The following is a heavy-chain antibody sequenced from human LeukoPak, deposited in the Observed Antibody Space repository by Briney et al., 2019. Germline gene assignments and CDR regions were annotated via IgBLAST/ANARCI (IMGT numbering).Heavy chain of an antibody. Sequence: GGSLRLSCAASGLTFSSYAMSGVRQAPGEGLEWVSRISGSGGSTYYADSVRGRFTISRDNSKNTLYLQVNSLRAEDTAVYYCAKGRTYYDILTGYDYWGQGTLVTVS. J-gene: IGHJ4*02. D-gene: IGHD3-9*01. CDR1: GLTFSSYA. CDR3: AKGRTYYDILTGYDY. V-gene: IGHV3-23*01. CDR2: ISGSGGST.